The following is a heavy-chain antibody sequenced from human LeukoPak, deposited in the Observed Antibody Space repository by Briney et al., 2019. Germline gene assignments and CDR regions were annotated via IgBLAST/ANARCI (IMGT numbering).Heavy chain of an antibody. V-gene: IGHV1-18*01. D-gene: IGHD1-7*01. CDR3: ARVEELPYYFDY. CDR2: ISAYNGNT. J-gene: IGHJ4*02. Sequence: ASVKVSCKASGYTFTSYGISWVRQAPGQGLEWMGWISAYNGNTNYAQKLQDRVTMTTDTSTSTAYMELRSLRSDDTAVYYCARVEELPYYFDYWGQGTLVTVSS. CDR1: GYTFTSYG.